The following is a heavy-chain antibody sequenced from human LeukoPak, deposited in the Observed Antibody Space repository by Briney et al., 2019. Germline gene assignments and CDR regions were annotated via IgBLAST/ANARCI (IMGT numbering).Heavy chain of an antibody. CDR2: IIPIFGTA. Sequence: SVKVSCKASEGTFSSYAISWVRQAPGQGLEWMGGIIPIFGTANYAQKFQGRVTITADESTSTAYMELSSLRSEDTAVYYCASPRTDFDYWGQGTLVTVSS. CDR1: EGTFSSYA. CDR3: ASPRTDFDY. D-gene: IGHD1-14*01. V-gene: IGHV1-69*13. J-gene: IGHJ4*02.